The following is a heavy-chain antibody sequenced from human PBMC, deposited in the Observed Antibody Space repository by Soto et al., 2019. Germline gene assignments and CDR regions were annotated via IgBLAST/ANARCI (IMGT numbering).Heavy chain of an antibody. D-gene: IGHD6-13*01. J-gene: IGHJ6*02. V-gene: IGHV5-51*01. CDR1: GYSFTSYW. CDR3: ARQLAAAGTHDYYYYGMDV. Sequence: GESLKISCKGSGYSFTSYWIGWVRQMPGKGLEWMGIIYPGDSDTRYSPSFQGQVTISADKSISTAYLQWSSLKASDTAMYYCARQLAAAGTHDYYYYGMDVWGQGTMVTVS. CDR2: IYPGDSDT.